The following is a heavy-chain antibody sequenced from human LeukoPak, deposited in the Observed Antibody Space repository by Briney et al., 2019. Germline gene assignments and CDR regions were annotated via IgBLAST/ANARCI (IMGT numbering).Heavy chain of an antibody. J-gene: IGHJ4*02. V-gene: IGHV3-23*01. CDR3: SKWGDYDVLTGYYDSDF. D-gene: IGHD3-9*01. CDR2: IVGSGGST. Sequence: PGASLTLSCAASGFTFSNYAMSWVRQAAGKGLEWVSAIVGSGGSTYYADSVKGRFSISRDNSKNTLFLQMNSLRVEDTALYYCSKWGDYDVLTGYYDSDFWGQGTLVTVSS. CDR1: GFTFSNYA.